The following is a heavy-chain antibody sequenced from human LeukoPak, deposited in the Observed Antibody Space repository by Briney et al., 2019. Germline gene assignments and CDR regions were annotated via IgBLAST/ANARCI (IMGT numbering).Heavy chain of an antibody. V-gene: IGHV3-30*18. CDR1: GFTFNSYA. Sequence: GRSLRLSCAASGFTFNSYAMHWDSQAPGKGLEWVAIISYDGSNKYYADSVKGRFTISRDNSKNTLYLQMNSLRAEDTAVYYCAKVRVRGFLAYHAFDIWGQGTMVTVSS. J-gene: IGHJ3*02. CDR2: ISYDGSNK. CDR3: AKVRVRGFLAYHAFDI. D-gene: IGHD3-10*01.